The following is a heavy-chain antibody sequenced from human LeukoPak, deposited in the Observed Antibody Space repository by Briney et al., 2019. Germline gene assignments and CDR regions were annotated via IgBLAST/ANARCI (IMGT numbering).Heavy chain of an antibody. Sequence: PSQTLSLTCTVSGGSISSGDYYWSWIRQPPGKGLEWIGYIYYSGSTNYNPSLKSRVTISVDTSKNQFSLKLSSVTAADTAVYYCARLSRGSYEYFDYWGQGTLVTVSS. J-gene: IGHJ4*02. D-gene: IGHD1-26*01. V-gene: IGHV4-30-4*01. CDR1: GGSISSGDYY. CDR3: ARLSRGSYEYFDY. CDR2: IYYSGST.